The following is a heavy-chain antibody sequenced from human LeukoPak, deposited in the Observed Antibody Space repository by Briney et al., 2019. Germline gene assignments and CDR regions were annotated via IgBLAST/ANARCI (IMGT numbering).Heavy chain of an antibody. CDR1: GFTFSDYY. J-gene: IGHJ5*02. CDR2: IKQDGSEK. CDR3: ARERTRGYSYGFVFDP. V-gene: IGHV3-7*01. D-gene: IGHD5-18*01. Sequence: GGSLRLSCAASGFTFSDYYMSWVRQAPGKGLEWVANIKQDGSEKYYVDSVKGRFTISRDNAKNSLYLQMNSLRAEDTAVYYCARERTRGYSYGFVFDPWGQGTLVTVSS.